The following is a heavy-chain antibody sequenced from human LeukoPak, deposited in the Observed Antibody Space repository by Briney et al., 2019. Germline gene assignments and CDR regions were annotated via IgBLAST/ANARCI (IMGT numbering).Heavy chain of an antibody. Sequence: GGSLRLSCAASGFTFSSYSMNWVRQAPGKGLEWVSSISSSSSYIYYADSVKGRFTISRDNSKNTLYLQMNSLRAEDTAVYYCARDKGGCDLHYFDYWGQGTLVTVSS. V-gene: IGHV3-21*01. D-gene: IGHD5-12*01. CDR3: ARDKGGCDLHYFDY. CDR2: ISSSSSYI. J-gene: IGHJ4*02. CDR1: GFTFSSYS.